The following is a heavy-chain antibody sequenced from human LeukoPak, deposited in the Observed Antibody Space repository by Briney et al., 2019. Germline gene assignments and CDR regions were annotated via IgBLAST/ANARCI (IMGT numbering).Heavy chain of an antibody. D-gene: IGHD6-13*01. CDR2: IDPNSGGT. CDR3: ARRPPMSAADNWLDP. V-gene: IGHV1-2*06. CDR1: DYIFSGHF. Sequence: ASVKVSCKASDYIFSGHFIHWVRQAPGQGLEWIGRIDPNSGGTSFAPKFQGRVTITRDTSISTAYMEVTRLTSDDTAVYYCARRPPMSAADNWLDPWGQGTLVTVSS. J-gene: IGHJ5*02.